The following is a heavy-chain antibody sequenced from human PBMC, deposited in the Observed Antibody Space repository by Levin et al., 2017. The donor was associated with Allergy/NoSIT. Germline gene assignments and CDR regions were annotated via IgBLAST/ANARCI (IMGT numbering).Heavy chain of an antibody. V-gene: IGHV4-59*11. CDR1: GGPISSHY. Sequence: SQTLSLTCSVSGGPISSHYWGWIRQPPGKAPEWLGYVFYNGDTKYNPSLSSRVSMSVDMSRSQFSLKLTSVTAADTATYYCARTGFWSGYFYYFDSWGQGSLVTVSS. CDR2: VFYNGDT. J-gene: IGHJ4*02. CDR3: ARTGFWSGYFYYFDS. D-gene: IGHD3-3*01.